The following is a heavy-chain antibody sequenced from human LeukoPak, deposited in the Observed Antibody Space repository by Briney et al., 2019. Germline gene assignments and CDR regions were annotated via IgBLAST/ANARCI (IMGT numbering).Heavy chain of an antibody. CDR2: IYYSGST. J-gene: IGHJ4*02. Sequence: PSETLSLTCTVSGGSISSYYWSWIRQPPGKGLEWIGYIYYSGSTNYNPSLKSRVTISVDTSKNQSSLKLSSVTAADTAVYYCARGIVGYSSSWGQGTLVTVSS. D-gene: IGHD6-13*01. V-gene: IGHV4-59*12. CDR1: GGSISSYY. CDR3: ARGIVGYSSS.